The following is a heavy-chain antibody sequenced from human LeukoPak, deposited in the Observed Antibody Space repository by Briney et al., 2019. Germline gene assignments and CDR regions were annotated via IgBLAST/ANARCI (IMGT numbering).Heavy chain of an antibody. V-gene: IGHV4-59*08. D-gene: IGHD3-10*01. CDR2: MYYSGSA. CDR1: GGSISSSY. J-gene: IGHJ4*02. Sequence: SETLSLTCTVSGGSISSSYWSWIRQPPGKGLEWIGYMYYSGSANCNPSLKSRVTISVDTSKNQFSLKLSSVTAADTAVYYCASYYYGSGSFRQWGQGTLVTVSS. CDR3: ASYYYGSGSFRQ.